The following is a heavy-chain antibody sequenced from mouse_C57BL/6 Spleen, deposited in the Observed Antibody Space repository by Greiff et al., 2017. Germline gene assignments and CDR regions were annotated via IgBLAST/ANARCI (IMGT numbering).Heavy chain of an antibody. J-gene: IGHJ2*01. Sequence: VQLQQSGAELVKPGASVKISCKASGYAFSSYWMNWVKQRPGKGLEWIGQIYPGDGDTNYNGKFKGKATLTADKSSSTAYMQLSSLTSEDSAVYYCARSDLLRGYCDYWGQGTTLTVSS. CDR1: GYAFSSYW. D-gene: IGHD2-1*01. CDR3: ARSDLLRGYCDY. CDR2: IYPGDGDT. V-gene: IGHV1-80*01.